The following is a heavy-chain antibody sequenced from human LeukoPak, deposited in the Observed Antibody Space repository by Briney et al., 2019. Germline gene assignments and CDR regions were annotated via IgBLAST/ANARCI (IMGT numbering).Heavy chain of an antibody. J-gene: IGHJ4*02. CDR3: ARANFLYCSSTTCLFDY. CDR2: INPNDGDT. Sequence: ASVKVSCKASGYTFTDYYMHSVRQAPGQGFEWMGWINPNDGDTNYAQRLQGRVTMTRDTSISTAHMEVSRLRSDDTAVYYCARANFLYCSSTTCLFDYWGQGTLGTVSS. V-gene: IGHV1-2*02. CDR1: GYTFTDYY. D-gene: IGHD2-2*01.